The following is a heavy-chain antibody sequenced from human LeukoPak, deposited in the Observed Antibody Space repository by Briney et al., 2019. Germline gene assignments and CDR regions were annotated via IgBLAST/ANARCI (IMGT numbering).Heavy chain of an antibody. CDR1: GFTFSSYS. CDR2: ISSSSSTI. Sequence: PGGSLRLSCAASGFTFSSYSMNWVRQAPGKGLEWVSYISSSSSTIYYADSVKGRFTTSRDNAKNSLYLQMNSLRAEDTAVYYCARDWDPDIVVVPAAGLDYWGQGTLVTVSS. J-gene: IGHJ4*02. D-gene: IGHD2-2*01. CDR3: ARDWDPDIVVVPAAGLDY. V-gene: IGHV3-48*01.